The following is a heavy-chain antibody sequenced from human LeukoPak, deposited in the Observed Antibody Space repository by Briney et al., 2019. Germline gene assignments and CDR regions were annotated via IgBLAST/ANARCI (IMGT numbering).Heavy chain of an antibody. CDR3: ARADYDFWSGYHTADYYYYYYMDV. Sequence: GGSLRLSCAASGFTFSSYSMNWVRQAPGKGLEWVSSISSSSYIYYADSVKGRFTISRDNAKNSLYLQMNSLRAEDTAVYYCARADYDFWSGYHTADYYYYYYMDVWGKGTTVTVSS. CDR2: ISSSSYI. D-gene: IGHD3-3*01. V-gene: IGHV3-21*01. CDR1: GFTFSSYS. J-gene: IGHJ6*03.